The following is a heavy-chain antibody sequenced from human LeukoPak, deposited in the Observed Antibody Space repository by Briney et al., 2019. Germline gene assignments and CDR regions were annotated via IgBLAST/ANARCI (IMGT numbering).Heavy chain of an antibody. V-gene: IGHV4-31*03. CDR2: IYYSGST. Sequence: SQTLSLTCTVSGGSISSGSYYWSWIRQHPGKGLEWIGYIYYSGSTYYNPSLKSRVTISVDTSKNQFSLKLSSVTAADTAVYYCARVRYCSGGRCYSRFDYWGQGTLVTVSS. CDR1: GGSISSGSYY. J-gene: IGHJ4*02. CDR3: ARVRYCSGGRCYSRFDY. D-gene: IGHD2-15*01.